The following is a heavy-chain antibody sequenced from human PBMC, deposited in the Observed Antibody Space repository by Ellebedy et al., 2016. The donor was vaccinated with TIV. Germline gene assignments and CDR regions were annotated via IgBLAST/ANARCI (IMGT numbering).Heavy chain of an antibody. CDR3: ANGPLDY. CDR2: ISENGDKR. Sequence: GGSLRLXCAASGFIFTDYYMSWIRQAPGKGLEWVAYISENGDKRHYPDSTKGRFTISRDNAKNSVFLEMKNVRVEDTATYYCANGPLDYWGQGSLVTVSS. V-gene: IGHV3-11*01. J-gene: IGHJ4*02. D-gene: IGHD3/OR15-3a*01. CDR1: GFIFTDYY.